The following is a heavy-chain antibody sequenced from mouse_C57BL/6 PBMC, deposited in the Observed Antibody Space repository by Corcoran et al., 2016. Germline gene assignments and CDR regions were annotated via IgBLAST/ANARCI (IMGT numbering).Heavy chain of an antibody. J-gene: IGHJ1*03. CDR3: ASNWAYWYFDV. CDR1: GYTFTDYY. Sequence: EVQLQQSGPELVKPGASVKISCKASGYTFTDYYMNWVKQSHGKSLEWIGDINPNNGGTSYNQKFKGKATLTVDKSSSTAYMELRSLTSEDSAGYDCASNWAYWYFDVWGTGTTVTVSA. CDR2: INPNNGGT. D-gene: IGHD4-1*02. V-gene: IGHV1-26*01.